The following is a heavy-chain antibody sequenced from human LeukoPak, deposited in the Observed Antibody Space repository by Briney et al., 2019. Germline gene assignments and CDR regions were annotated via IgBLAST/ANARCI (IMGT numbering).Heavy chain of an antibody. Sequence: PGGSLRLSCAASGFTFDDYAMHWVRQAPGKGLEWVSGISWDNDRIDYADPVKGRFTISRDNAKNSLYLQMNRLRAEDTAFYYCAKDFTSRPTVTRGFDPWGQGTLVTVSS. CDR1: GFTFDDYA. CDR2: ISWDNDRI. D-gene: IGHD4-17*01. V-gene: IGHV3-9*01. CDR3: AKDFTSRPTVTRGFDP. J-gene: IGHJ5*02.